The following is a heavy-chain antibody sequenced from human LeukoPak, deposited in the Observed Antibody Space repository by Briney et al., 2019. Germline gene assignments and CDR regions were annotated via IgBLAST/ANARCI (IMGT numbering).Heavy chain of an antibody. J-gene: IGHJ6*02. CDR2: IIPIFGTA. Sequence: SVKVSCKASGGTFSSYAISWVRQAPGQGLEWMGGIIPIFGTANYAQKFQGRVTITADESTSTAYMELSSLRSEDTAVYYCAAHCSSTSCYQNYYYYGMDVWGQGTTVTVSS. V-gene: IGHV1-69*13. CDR3: AAHCSSTSCYQNYYYYGMDV. CDR1: GGTFSSYA. D-gene: IGHD2-2*01.